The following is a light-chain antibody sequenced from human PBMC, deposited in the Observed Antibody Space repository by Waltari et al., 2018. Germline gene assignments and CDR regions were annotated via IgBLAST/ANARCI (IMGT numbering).Light chain of an antibody. Sequence: IVLTQSPGTLSLSPGERAALSCRASQRVSSNYLAWYQQKPGQAPRLLSYGASSRATGTPDRFSGSGSVTDFTLTISRLEPEDFAVYYCQQYGSSPPYTFGQGTKLEI. CDR1: QRVSSNY. J-gene: IGKJ2*01. CDR3: QQYGSSPPYT. V-gene: IGKV3-20*01. CDR2: GAS.